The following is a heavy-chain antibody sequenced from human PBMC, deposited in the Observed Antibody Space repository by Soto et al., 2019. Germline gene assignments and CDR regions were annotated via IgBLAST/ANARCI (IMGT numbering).Heavy chain of an antibody. J-gene: IGHJ4*02. CDR3: ARHADWNDNFDY. CDR1: GGPISSYY. V-gene: IGHV4-59*08. Sequence: SETLSLTCTVSGGPISSYYWSWIRQPPGKGLEWIGYIYYSGSTNYNPSLKSRVTISVDTSKNQFSLKLSSVTAADTAVYYCARHADWNDNFDYWGQGTLVTVS. D-gene: IGHD1-1*01. CDR2: IYYSGST.